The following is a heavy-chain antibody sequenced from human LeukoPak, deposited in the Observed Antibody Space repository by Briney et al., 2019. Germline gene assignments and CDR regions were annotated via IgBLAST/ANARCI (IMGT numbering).Heavy chain of an antibody. Sequence: ASVKVSCKASGYSFISSDISWVRQAPGQGLDWMGWMNPNNGDTEYAQKFQGRLTITTNTATSTAYMELRSLTIEDTAVYYCARGSGWRSNFYYYMDVWGKGTTVTVSS. CDR2: MNPNNGDT. CDR3: ARGSGWRSNFYYYMDV. D-gene: IGHD6-19*01. J-gene: IGHJ6*03. CDR1: GYSFISSD. V-gene: IGHV1-8*03.